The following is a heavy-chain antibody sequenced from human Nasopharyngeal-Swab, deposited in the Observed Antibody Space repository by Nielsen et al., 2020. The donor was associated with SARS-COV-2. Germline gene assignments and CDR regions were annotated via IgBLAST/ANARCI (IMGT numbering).Heavy chain of an antibody. Sequence: ESLKISCAASGFTFSSYSMNWVRQAPGKGLEWVSYISSSSSTIYYADSVKGRFTISRDNAKNSLYLQMNSLRAEDTAVYYCARDNYDSSGVNWFDPWGQGTLVTVSS. D-gene: IGHD3-22*01. CDR3: ARDNYDSSGVNWFDP. CDR2: ISSSSSTI. V-gene: IGHV3-48*04. CDR1: GFTFSSYS. J-gene: IGHJ5*02.